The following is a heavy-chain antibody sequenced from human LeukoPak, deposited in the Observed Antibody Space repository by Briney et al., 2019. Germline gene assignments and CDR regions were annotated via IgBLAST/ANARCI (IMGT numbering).Heavy chain of an antibody. V-gene: IGHV4-39*01. D-gene: IGHD5-24*01. CDR2: MYHNRST. Sequence: SETLSLTCTVSGGSISSISYYWGWIRQPPGKGLEWIGRMYHNRSTYYNPSLKSRVTISVVTSKNQFSLKLTSVTAADTAVYYCARHPSGRMWLQQGGWFDPWGQGTLATVSS. CDR1: GGSISSISYY. CDR3: ARHPSGRMWLQQGGWFDP. J-gene: IGHJ5*02.